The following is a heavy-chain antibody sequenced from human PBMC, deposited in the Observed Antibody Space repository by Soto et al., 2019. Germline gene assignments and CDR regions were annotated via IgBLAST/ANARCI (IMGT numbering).Heavy chain of an antibody. CDR3: ARASKSTTPDFDY. Sequence: ASVKVSCKASGYTCTGYYIHWVLQAPGQGLEWMGWINPNSGVTNYAQKFQGWVAMTRVTSISTAYMELSSLRSDDTAVYYCARASKSTTPDFDYCGQGTPVTVSS. J-gene: IGHJ4*02. D-gene: IGHD1-1*01. CDR2: INPNSGVT. CDR1: GYTCTGYY. V-gene: IGHV1-2*04.